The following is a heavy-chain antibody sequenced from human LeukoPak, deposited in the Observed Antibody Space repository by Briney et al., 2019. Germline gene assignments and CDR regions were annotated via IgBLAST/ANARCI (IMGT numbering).Heavy chain of an antibody. CDR3: ARGVTSFGI. CDR1: GGSISSYY. V-gene: IGHV4-59*01. D-gene: IGHD2-2*01. CDR2: IYYSGST. J-gene: IGHJ3*02. Sequence: SETLSLTCTVSGGSISSYYWSWIRQPPGKGLEWIGYIYYSGSTNYNPSLKSRVTISVDTSKNQFSLKLSSVTAADTAVYYCARGVTSFGIWGQGTMVTVSS.